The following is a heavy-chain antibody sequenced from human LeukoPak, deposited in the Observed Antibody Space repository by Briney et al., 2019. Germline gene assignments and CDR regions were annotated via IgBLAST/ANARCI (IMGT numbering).Heavy chain of an antibody. V-gene: IGHV3-21*01. CDR3: ARTIEEYCSGGSCYHYYFDY. D-gene: IGHD2-15*01. Sequence: GGSLRLSCAASGFTLSSYSMNWVRQAPGKGLEWVSSISSSSSYIYYADSVKGRFTISRDNAKNSLYLQMNSLRAEDTAVYYCARTIEEYCSGGSCYHYYFDYWGQGTLVTVSS. J-gene: IGHJ4*02. CDR2: ISSSSSYI. CDR1: GFTLSSYS.